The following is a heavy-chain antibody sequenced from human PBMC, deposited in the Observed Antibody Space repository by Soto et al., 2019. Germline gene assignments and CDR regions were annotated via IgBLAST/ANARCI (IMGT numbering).Heavy chain of an antibody. CDR3: ARAFPIYDYVWGSYRPGAFDI. CDR2: ISAYNGNT. CDR1: GYTFTSYG. J-gene: IGHJ3*02. V-gene: IGHV1-18*04. D-gene: IGHD3-16*02. Sequence: QVQLVQSGAEVKKPGASVKVSCKASGYTFTSYGISWVRQAPGQGLEWMGWISAYNGNTNYAQKLQGRVTMTTDTSTSTAYMELRSLRSDDTAVYYCARAFPIYDYVWGSYRPGAFDIWGQGTMVPVSS.